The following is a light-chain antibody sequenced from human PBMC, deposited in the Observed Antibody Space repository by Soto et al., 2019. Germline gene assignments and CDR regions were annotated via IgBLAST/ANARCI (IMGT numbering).Light chain of an antibody. CDR3: LQDHDYPWT. V-gene: IGKV1-6*01. CDR2: AAS. Sequence: AIQVTQSPSSLSASVGDRVTITCRATQGYRSDVGWYQQKPGKAPKLLIYAASDLQAEVPSRFSGSGSGTDFTLTISSLQAEDLATYYCLQDHDYPWTFGQGTKVDIK. J-gene: IGKJ2*02. CDR1: QGYRSD.